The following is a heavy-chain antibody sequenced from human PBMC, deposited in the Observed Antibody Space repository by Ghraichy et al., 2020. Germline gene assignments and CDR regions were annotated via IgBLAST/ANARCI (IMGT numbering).Heavy chain of an antibody. CDR2: VYYTGST. CDR3: ARRGSYWNYGMDV. J-gene: IGHJ6*02. V-gene: IGHV4-39*01. Sequence: SETLSLTCTVSGGSISSSSYYWGWIRQPPGKGLELIGNVYYTGSTYYNPSLKSRVSISVDMSKNQFSLKLSSVTAADTAVYYCARRGSYWNYGMDVWGQGTTVTVSS. D-gene: IGHD1-26*01. CDR1: GGSISSSSYY.